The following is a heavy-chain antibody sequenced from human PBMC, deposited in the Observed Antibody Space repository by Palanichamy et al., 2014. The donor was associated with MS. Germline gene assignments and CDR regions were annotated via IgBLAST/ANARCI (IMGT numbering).Heavy chain of an antibody. J-gene: IGHJ4*02. CDR2: IYYTGST. Sequence: QLQLQESGPRTGEAFGDPVLTCTVSGDSISSSTYYWGWIRQPPGKGLEWIGSIYYTGSTYYNPSLKSRVTISVDTSKNQFSLRLSSVTAADTAVFYCARQQLIVVDWGQGTLVTVSS. D-gene: IGHD3-22*01. V-gene: IGHV4-39*01. CDR1: GDSISSSTYY. CDR3: ARQQLIVVD.